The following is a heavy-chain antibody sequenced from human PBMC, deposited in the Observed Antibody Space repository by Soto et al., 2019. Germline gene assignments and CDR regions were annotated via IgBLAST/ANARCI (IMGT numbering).Heavy chain of an antibody. D-gene: IGHD3-10*01. CDR1: GYTFTNYG. CDR3: ASGVGSGTYYNQYNWFDP. CDR2: INTYNGNT. V-gene: IGHV1-18*01. J-gene: IGHJ5*02. Sequence: QVQLVQSGAEVKKPGASVKVSCKASGYTFTNYGISWVRQAPGQGLEWMGWINTYNGNTNHAQKLKGRVTMTTDTSTSTAYMELRSLRSDDTAVYYCASGVGSGTYYNQYNWFDPWGQGTLVTVSS.